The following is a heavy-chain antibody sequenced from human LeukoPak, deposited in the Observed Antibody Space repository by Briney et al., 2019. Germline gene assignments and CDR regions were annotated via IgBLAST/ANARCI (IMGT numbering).Heavy chain of an antibody. D-gene: IGHD2-15*01. CDR2: ISAYNGNT. CDR1: GYTFTNYG. V-gene: IGHV1-18*01. CDR3: AREDCSGGSCYSLSLTPVFHVFDI. J-gene: IGHJ3*02. Sequence: ASVKVSCKASGYTFTNYGISWVRQAPGHGLEWMGWISAYNGNTTYATKLQGRVTMTTDTSTSTAYMNLRSLRSDDTAVYYCAREDCSGGSCYSLSLTPVFHVFDIWGQGTMVTVSS.